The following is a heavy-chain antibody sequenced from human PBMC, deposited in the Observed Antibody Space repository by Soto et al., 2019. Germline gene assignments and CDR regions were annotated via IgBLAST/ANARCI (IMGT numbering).Heavy chain of an antibody. V-gene: IGHV3-30*18. D-gene: IGHD6-19*01. J-gene: IGHJ6*02. CDR1: GFTFSSYG. CDR3: AKDQGSGWYYYYYYGMDV. CDR2: ISYDGSNK. Sequence: GGSLRLSCAASGFTFSSYGMHWVRQAPGKGLEWVAVISYDGSNKYYADSVKGRFTISRDNSKNTLYLQMNSLRAEDTAVYYCAKDQGSGWYYYYYYGMDVWGQGTTVTVSS.